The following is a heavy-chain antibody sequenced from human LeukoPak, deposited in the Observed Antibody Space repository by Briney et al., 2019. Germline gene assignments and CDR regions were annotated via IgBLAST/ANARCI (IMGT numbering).Heavy chain of an antibody. CDR1: GYTFTNYA. CDR3: ARAVGDTVTLYYFDY. Sequence: GASVKVSCKASGYTFTNYAMNWVRQAPGQGLEWMGWINTNTGSPTYALGFTGRFVFSLDTSVSTAYLQISSLKAEDTAVYYCARAVGDTVTLYYFDYWGQGTLVTVSS. J-gene: IGHJ4*02. CDR2: INTNTGSP. D-gene: IGHD4-17*01. V-gene: IGHV7-4-1*02.